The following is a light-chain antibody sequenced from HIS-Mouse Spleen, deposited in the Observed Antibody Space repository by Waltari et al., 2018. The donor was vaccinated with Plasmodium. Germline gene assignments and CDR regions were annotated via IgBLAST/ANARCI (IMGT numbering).Light chain of an antibody. V-gene: IGKV1-33*01. CDR1: QDISNY. Sequence: DIQMTQSSSSLSASVGDRVTIICQASQDISNYLNWYQQKPGKAPKLLIYDASNLETGVPSRFSGSGSGTDFTFTISSLQPEDIATYYCQQYDNLPYTFGQGTKLEIK. J-gene: IGKJ2*01. CDR3: QQYDNLPYT. CDR2: DAS.